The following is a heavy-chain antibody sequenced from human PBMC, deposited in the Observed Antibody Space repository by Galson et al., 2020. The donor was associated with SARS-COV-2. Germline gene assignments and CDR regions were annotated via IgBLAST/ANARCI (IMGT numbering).Heavy chain of an antibody. D-gene: IGHD6-6*01. Sequence: SQTLSLTCTVSGGSISSGGYYWSWIRQHPGKGLEWIGYIYYSGSTYYNPSLKSRVTISVDTSKNQFSLKLSSVTAADTAVYYCARGAVAEQLVRDYYFDYWGQGTLVTVSS. CDR3: ARGAVAEQLVRDYYFDY. CDR1: GGSISSGGYY. V-gene: IGHV4-31*03. CDR2: IYYSGST. J-gene: IGHJ4*02.